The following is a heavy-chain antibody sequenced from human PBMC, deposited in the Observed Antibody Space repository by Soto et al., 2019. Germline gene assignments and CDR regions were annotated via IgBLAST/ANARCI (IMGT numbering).Heavy chain of an antibody. D-gene: IGHD6-13*01. CDR1: GGSFSGYY. Sequence: LSLTCAVYGGSFSGYYWSWIRQPPGKGLEWIGEINHSGSTNYNPSLKSRVTISVDTSKNQFSLELSSVTAADTAVYYCARGRVVAAKIRGYYGMDVWGQGTTVTVSS. V-gene: IGHV4-34*01. CDR2: INHSGST. CDR3: ARGRVVAAKIRGYYGMDV. J-gene: IGHJ6*02.